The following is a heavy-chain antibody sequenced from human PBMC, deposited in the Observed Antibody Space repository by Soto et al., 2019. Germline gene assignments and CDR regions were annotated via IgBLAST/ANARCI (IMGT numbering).Heavy chain of an antibody. CDR3: AKLIAVAGTGIDY. CDR1: GFNFRMYE. CDR2: ISGSGGST. V-gene: IGHV3-23*01. J-gene: IGHJ4*02. Sequence: PGGSLRLSCQASGFNFRMYEMHWVRKAPGKGLEWVSAISGSGGSTYYADSVKGRFTISRDNSKNTLYLQMNSLRAEDTAVYYCAKLIAVAGTGIDYWGQGTLVTVSS. D-gene: IGHD6-19*01.